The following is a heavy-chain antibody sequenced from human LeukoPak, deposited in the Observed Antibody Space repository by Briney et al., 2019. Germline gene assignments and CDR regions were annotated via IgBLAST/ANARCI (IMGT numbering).Heavy chain of an antibody. CDR2: IYISGST. V-gene: IGHV4-4*07. D-gene: IGHD2-2*01. CDR3: ARHLPNIVVVPAALVDAFDI. J-gene: IGHJ3*02. CDR1: GASINSHY. Sequence: PSETLSLTCTVSGASINSHYWSWIRQPAGRGLEWIGRIYISGSTNYNSSLQSRVTMSVDTSKNQFSLKLSSVTAADTAVYYCARHLPNIVVVPAALVDAFDIWGQGTMVTVSS.